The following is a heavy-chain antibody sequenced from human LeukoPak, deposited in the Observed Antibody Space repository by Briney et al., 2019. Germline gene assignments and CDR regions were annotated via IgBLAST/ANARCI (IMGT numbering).Heavy chain of an antibody. CDR1: GGSSVSSGGYY. Sequence: SETLSLTCTVSGGSSVSSGGYYWTWIRQHPEKGLEWIGYFYHRASYNPSLKGRVTISIDTSKNQFSLRLTSVTAADTALYYCVRESEYGEDYYWGQGIQVIVSA. J-gene: IGHJ4*02. D-gene: IGHD4-17*01. CDR3: VRESEYGEDYY. V-gene: IGHV4-31*03. CDR2: FYHRA.